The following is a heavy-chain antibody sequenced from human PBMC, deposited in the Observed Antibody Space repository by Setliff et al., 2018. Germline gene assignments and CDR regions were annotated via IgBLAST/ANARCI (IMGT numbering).Heavy chain of an antibody. J-gene: IGHJ4*02. V-gene: IGHV3-23*01. CDR1: GFSFSSYA. CDR2: IIGSGIST. Sequence: GGSLRLSCAASGFSFSSYAMSWVRQAPGNGLEWVSSIIGSGISTYYADSVQGRFTISRDNHKNTLHLQMNSLRVEDTAIYYCARGVAPIGYCTLGSCQGFDLWGQGTLAPVS. CDR3: ARGVAPIGYCTLGSCQGFDL. D-gene: IGHD2-15*01.